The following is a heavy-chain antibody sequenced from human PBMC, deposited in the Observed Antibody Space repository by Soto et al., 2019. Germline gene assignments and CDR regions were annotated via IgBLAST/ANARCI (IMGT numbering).Heavy chain of an antibody. D-gene: IGHD2-2*01. Sequence: EASVKVSCKASGGTFSSYAISWVRQAPGQGLEWMGGIIPIFGTANYAQKFQGRVTITADESTSTAYMELSSLRSEDTAVYYCASNMYPTGRYFDYWSQGTLVTVYS. CDR3: ASNMYPTGRYFDY. V-gene: IGHV1-69*13. J-gene: IGHJ4*02. CDR1: GGTFSSYA. CDR2: IIPIFGTA.